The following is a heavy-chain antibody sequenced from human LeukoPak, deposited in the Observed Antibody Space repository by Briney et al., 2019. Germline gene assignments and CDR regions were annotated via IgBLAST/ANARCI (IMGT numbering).Heavy chain of an antibody. Sequence: PGGSLRLSCTASGFTFSDYSMNWVRQAPGKGLEWVSSISSTGNYIYDAASVKGRFTISRDNAKTSLYLQMNSLRAEDTAVYYCARHLSGVTGYTYGRGIDYWGQGTLVTVSS. J-gene: IGHJ4*02. V-gene: IGHV3-21*01. CDR1: GFTFSDYS. CDR3: ARHLSGVTGYTYGRGIDY. CDR2: ISSTGNYI. D-gene: IGHD5-18*01.